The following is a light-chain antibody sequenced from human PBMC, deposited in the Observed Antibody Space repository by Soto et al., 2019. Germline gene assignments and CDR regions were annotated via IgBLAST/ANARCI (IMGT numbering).Light chain of an antibody. CDR1: QSVSSY. Sequence: EIVLTQSPGTLSLSTWERATRSCRASQSVSSYLAWYQQKPGQAPRLLIYGASNRATGIPARFSGSGSGTDFTLTISSLEPEDFAVYYCQQRSDWPLTFGGGTKVDIK. J-gene: IGKJ4*01. CDR2: GAS. CDR3: QQRSDWPLT. V-gene: IGKV3-11*01.